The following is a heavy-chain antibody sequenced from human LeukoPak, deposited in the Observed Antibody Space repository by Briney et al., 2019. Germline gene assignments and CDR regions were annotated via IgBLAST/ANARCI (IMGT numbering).Heavy chain of an antibody. CDR2: INTDASST. V-gene: IGHV3-74*01. CDR1: GFTFSSYW. CDR3: AKDYYMDV. J-gene: IGHJ6*03. D-gene: IGHD2-15*01. Sequence: PGGSLRLSCAASGFTFSSYWMHWVRQAPGKGLVWVSHINTDASSTSYADSVKGRFTISRDNAKNTLYLQMNSLTAEDTAVYYCAKDYYMDVWGKGTTVTVSS.